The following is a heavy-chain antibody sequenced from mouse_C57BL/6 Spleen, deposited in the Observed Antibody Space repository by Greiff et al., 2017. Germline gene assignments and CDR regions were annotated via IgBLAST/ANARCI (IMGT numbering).Heavy chain of an antibody. CDR1: GYTFTSYW. Sequence: QVQLQQSGAELVKPGASVKLSCKASGYTFTSYWMHWVKQRPGQGLEWIGMIHPNSGSTNYNEKFKSKATLTVDKSSSTAYMQLSSLTSEDSAVYYCARGGTVVAEGYYFDYWGQGTTLTVSS. CDR3: ARGGTVVAEGYYFDY. V-gene: IGHV1-64*01. J-gene: IGHJ2*01. CDR2: IHPNSGST. D-gene: IGHD1-1*01.